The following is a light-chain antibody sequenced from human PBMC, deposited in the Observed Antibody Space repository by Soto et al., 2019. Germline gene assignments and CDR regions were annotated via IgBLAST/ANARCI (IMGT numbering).Light chain of an antibody. Sequence: QSALTQPPSASGSPGQSVTISCTATSSDFGGYNYVSWYQQHPGKAPKLLIYEVDKRPSGVPDRFSGSKSGDTASLTVSGLQAADEAGYYRGSYGGSHNLRVFGGGTKPTGL. J-gene: IGLJ3*02. V-gene: IGLV2-8*01. CDR3: GSYGGSHNLRV. CDR1: SSDFGGYNY. CDR2: EVD.